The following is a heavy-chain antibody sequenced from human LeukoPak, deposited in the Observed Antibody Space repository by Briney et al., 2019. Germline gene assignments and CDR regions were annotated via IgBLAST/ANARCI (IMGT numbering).Heavy chain of an antibody. CDR2: INQDGSEK. CDR3: ARSSIAYYYMHV. Sequence: GGSLRLSCAASGFTFSSFWMTWVRQAPGKGLEWVANINQDGSEKYYVDSVKGRFTISRDNAKNSLYLQMNSLRAEDTAVYYCARSSIAYYYMHVWGKGTTVTISS. V-gene: IGHV3-7*01. CDR1: GFTFSSFW. J-gene: IGHJ6*03. D-gene: IGHD3-16*02.